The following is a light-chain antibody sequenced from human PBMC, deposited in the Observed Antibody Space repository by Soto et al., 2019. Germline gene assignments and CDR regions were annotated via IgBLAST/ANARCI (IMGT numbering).Light chain of an antibody. CDR3: QQYNNWPPDRT. Sequence: EIVMTQSPATLSVSPGERATLSCRASQSVGSNLAWHQQKPGQAPRLLIYGASTRATGIPARFSGSGSGTEFTLIISSLQSEDFAIYCCQQYNNWPPDRTFGQGIKVEIK. CDR1: QSVGSN. CDR2: GAS. J-gene: IGKJ1*01. V-gene: IGKV3-15*01.